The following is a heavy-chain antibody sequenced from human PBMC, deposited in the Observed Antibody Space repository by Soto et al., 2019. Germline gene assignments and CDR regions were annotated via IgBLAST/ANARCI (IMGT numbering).Heavy chain of an antibody. D-gene: IGHD4-17*01. CDR2: IIPIFGTA. V-gene: IGHV1-69*13. CDR1: GGTFSSYA. CDR3: ARGTYGGNAGYYYYYGMDV. J-gene: IGHJ6*02. Sequence: ASVKVSCKASGGTFSSYAISWVRQAPGQGLEWMGGIIPIFGTANYAQKFQGRVTITADESTSTAYMELSSLRSEDTAVYYCARGTYGGNAGYYYYYGMDVWGQGTTVTVSS.